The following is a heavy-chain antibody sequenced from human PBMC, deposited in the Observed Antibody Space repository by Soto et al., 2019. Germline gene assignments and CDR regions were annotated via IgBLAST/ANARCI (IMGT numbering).Heavy chain of an antibody. Sequence: ASVKVSCKASGYTSADFGISWVRQAPGQGLVWMGWVSGNNGASNPAPKVQGRITMTLDTSTGVSYMALRSLRSDDTAIYYCVRDQKYFRVNGNWFDSWGQGTLVTVSS. J-gene: IGHJ5*01. V-gene: IGHV1-18*04. CDR1: GYTSADFG. CDR2: VSGNNGAS. CDR3: VRDQKYFRVNGNWFDS. D-gene: IGHD2-2*01.